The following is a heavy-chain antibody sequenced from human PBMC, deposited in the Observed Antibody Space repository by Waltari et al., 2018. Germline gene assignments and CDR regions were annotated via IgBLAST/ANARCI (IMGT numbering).Heavy chain of an antibody. Sequence: EVQLVESGGGLVQPGGSLRLSCAASGFTFSSYAMSWVRQAPGQGREWVSAISGSGGSTYYADSVKGRFTISRDNSKNTLYLQMNSLRAEDTAVYYCAKARGYYDFWSGYNSGMDVWGQGTTVTVSS. V-gene: IGHV3-23*04. CDR3: AKARGYYDFWSGYNSGMDV. J-gene: IGHJ6*02. CDR1: GFTFSSYA. CDR2: ISGSGGST. D-gene: IGHD3-3*01.